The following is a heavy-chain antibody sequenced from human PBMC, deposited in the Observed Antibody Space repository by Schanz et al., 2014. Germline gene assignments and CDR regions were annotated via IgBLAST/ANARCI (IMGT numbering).Heavy chain of an antibody. Sequence: QVQLVKSGGGVVQPGGSLRLSCAASGFPFSSHGMHWVRQAPAKGLAWVAVVGDTGTTKFYADSVKGRLTVSRDNSENTVYLEFHSLRSEDTALYYCAREAKWGQWYFDLWGRGSLVTVSS. CDR2: VGDTGTTK. V-gene: IGHV3-30*02. D-gene: IGHD1-26*01. J-gene: IGHJ2*01. CDR1: GFPFSSHG. CDR3: AREAKWGQWYFDL.